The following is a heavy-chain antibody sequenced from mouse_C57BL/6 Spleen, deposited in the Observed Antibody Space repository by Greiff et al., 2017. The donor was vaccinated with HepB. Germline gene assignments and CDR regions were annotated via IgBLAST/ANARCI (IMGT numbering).Heavy chain of an antibody. D-gene: IGHD2-1*01. CDR3: ARFPLYGNYGGAMDY. CDR1: GYSITSGYY. Sequence: EVQLQQSGPGLVKPSQSLSLTCSVTGYSITSGYYWNWIRQFPGNKLEWMGYISYDGSNNYNPSLKNRISITRDTSKNQFFLKLNSVTTEDTATYYCARFPLYGNYGGAMDYWGQGTSVTVSS. J-gene: IGHJ4*01. CDR2: ISYDGSN. V-gene: IGHV3-6*01.